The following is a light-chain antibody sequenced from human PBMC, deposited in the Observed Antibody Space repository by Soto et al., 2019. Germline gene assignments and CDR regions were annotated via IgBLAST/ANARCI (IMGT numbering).Light chain of an antibody. CDR3: SSKRDSSTLFV. CDR1: SSDFGAYNY. J-gene: IGLJ1*01. CDR2: EVT. Sequence: QSVLTQPASVSGSPGQSITMSCTGTSSDFGAYNYVSWYQHHPGKVPKLLIYEVTNRPSGVSDRFSGSKSGNTASLTISGLQAEDEADYYCSSKRDSSTLFVFGTGTKVTVL. V-gene: IGLV2-14*01.